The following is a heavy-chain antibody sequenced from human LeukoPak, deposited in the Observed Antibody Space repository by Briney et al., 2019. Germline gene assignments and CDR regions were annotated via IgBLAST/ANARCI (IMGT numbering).Heavy chain of an antibody. Sequence: GGSLRLSCAASGFTFSSYWMSWVRQAPGKGLEWVANIKQDGSEKYYVDSVKGRFTISRDNSKNTLYLQMNSLRGEDTAVYYCARVDDLDAFDMWGQGTMVTVSS. D-gene: IGHD2-2*03. CDR1: GFTFSSYW. CDR2: IKQDGSEK. J-gene: IGHJ3*02. V-gene: IGHV3-7*01. CDR3: ARVDDLDAFDM.